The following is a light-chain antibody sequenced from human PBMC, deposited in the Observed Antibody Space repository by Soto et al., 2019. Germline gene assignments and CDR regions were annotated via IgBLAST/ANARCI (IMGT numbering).Light chain of an antibody. V-gene: IGKV3-15*01. CDR2: GAS. CDR3: QQYNNWWT. CDR1: QSVSIN. Sequence: EILMTQSPSTLSVSPGERATLSCRASQSVSINLAWYQQKPGQAPRLLIYGASTRATGIPARLSGSGSGTEFTLTISSLQSEDFALYYCQQYNNWWTFGQGTKVDIK. J-gene: IGKJ1*01.